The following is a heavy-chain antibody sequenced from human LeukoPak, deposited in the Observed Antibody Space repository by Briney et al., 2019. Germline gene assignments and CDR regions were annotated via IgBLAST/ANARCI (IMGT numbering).Heavy chain of an antibody. CDR2: IKQDGSEK. J-gene: IGHJ4*02. V-gene: IGHV3-7*01. CDR1: GFTFSSYW. CDR3: ASDHRSAYSGYDAGNYFDY. Sequence: PGGSLRLSCAASGFTFSSYWMSWVRQAPGKGLEWVANIKQDGSEKYYVDSVKGRFTISRDNAKNSLYLQMNSLSAENTAVYSCASDHRSAYSGYDAGNYFDYWGQGTLVTVSS. D-gene: IGHD5-12*01.